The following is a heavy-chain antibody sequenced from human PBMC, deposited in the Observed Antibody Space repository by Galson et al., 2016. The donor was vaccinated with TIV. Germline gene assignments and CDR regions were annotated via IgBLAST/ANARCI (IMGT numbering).Heavy chain of an antibody. D-gene: IGHD3-3*02. V-gene: IGHV1-2*02. Sequence: SVKVSCKASGYIFNNYYLHWVRQAPGQGLEWMGWINPDSGVTNYAQRFQGRVTMTGDTSISTAYMELSRLRSDETAVYFCARPLSEFFYGMDVWGRGTTVTVSS. CDR1: GYIFNNYY. CDR3: ARPLSEFFYGMDV. J-gene: IGHJ6*02. CDR2: INPDSGVT.